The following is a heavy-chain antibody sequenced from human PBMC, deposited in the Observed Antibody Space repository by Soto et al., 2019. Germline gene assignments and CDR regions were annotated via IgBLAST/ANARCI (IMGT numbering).Heavy chain of an antibody. CDR3: AREATYYYDSSGYNNWFDP. CDR2: ISYDGSNK. J-gene: IGHJ5*02. V-gene: IGHV3-30-3*01. CDR1: GFTFSSYA. D-gene: IGHD3-22*01. Sequence: QVQLVESGGGVVQPGRSLRLSCAASGFTFSSYAMHWVRQAPGKGLEWVAVISYDGSNKYYADSVKGRFTISRDNSKNTLYLQMNSLRAEDTAVYYCAREATYYYDSSGYNNWFDPWGQGTLVTVSS.